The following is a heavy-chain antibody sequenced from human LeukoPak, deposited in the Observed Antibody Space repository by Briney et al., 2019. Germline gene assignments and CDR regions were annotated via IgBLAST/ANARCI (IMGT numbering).Heavy chain of an antibody. D-gene: IGHD2/OR15-2a*01. CDR2: ISSNGGST. Sequence: GGPLRLSCAASGFTFSSYAMHWVRQAPGKGLEYVSAISSNGGSTYYANSVKGRFTISRDNSKNTLYLQMGSLRAEDMAVYYCARSEFLYYYYMDVWGKGTTVTVSS. J-gene: IGHJ6*03. CDR1: GFTFSSYA. V-gene: IGHV3-64*01. CDR3: ARSEFLYYYYMDV.